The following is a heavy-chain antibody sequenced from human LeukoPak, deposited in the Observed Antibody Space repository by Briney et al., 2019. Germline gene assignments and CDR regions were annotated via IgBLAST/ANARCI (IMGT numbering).Heavy chain of an antibody. Sequence: GGSLRLSCAASGFTFSSYAMSWVRQAPGKGLEWVSATRGGGSGTHYADSVKGRFTISRDSSNNTLSLQMNSLRAEDTAVYFCAKDSGLDAFDIWGQGTMVTVSS. J-gene: IGHJ3*02. CDR2: TRGGGSGT. CDR1: GFTFSSYA. V-gene: IGHV3-23*01. D-gene: IGHD3-22*01. CDR3: AKDSGLDAFDI.